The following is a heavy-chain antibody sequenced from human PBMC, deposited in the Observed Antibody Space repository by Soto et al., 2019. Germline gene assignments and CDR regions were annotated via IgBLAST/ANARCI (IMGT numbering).Heavy chain of an antibody. CDR1: GGSIRSYY. Sequence: PSETLSLTCTVSGGSIRSYYWGWIRQPPGKGLGGVGYIYYSGSTNYNPSLKSRVTISVDTSKNQFSLKLSSVTAADTAVYYCASDSSGWYDAFDIWGEGTMVTVSS. D-gene: IGHD6-19*01. CDR2: IYYSGST. CDR3: ASDSSGWYDAFDI. J-gene: IGHJ3*02. V-gene: IGHV4-59*01.